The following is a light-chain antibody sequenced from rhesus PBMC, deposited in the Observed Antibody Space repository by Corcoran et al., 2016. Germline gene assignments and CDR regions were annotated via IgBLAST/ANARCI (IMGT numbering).Light chain of an antibody. V-gene: IGKV1S9*01. CDR2: RAS. J-gene: IGKJ3*01. Sequence: DIQMTQSPSSLSASVGVRVTITCQARQSLSNYLNCYQQKPGKIPKLLIYRASRLQSGIPSRFSGSGSGTDFTLTISSLQPEDFATYYCQQGYSYPFTFGPGSKLDIK. CDR1: QSLSNY. CDR3: QQGYSYPFT.